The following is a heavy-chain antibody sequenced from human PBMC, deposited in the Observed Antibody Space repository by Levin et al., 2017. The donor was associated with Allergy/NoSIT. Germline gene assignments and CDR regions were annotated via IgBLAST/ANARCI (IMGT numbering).Heavy chain of an antibody. CDR3: ARVGVGLVGATKLDY. D-gene: IGHD1-26*01. V-gene: IGHV3-48*01. CDR2: ISSSSSTI. J-gene: IGHJ4*02. CDR1: GFTFSSYS. Sequence: GESLKISCAASGFTFSSYSMNWVRQAPGKGLEWVSYISSSSSTIYYADSVKGRFTISRDNAKNSLYLQMNSLRAEDTAVYYCARVGVGLVGATKLDYWGQGTLVTVSS.